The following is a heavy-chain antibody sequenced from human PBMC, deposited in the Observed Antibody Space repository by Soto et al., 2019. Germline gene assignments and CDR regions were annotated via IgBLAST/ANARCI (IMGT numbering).Heavy chain of an antibody. Sequence: GGTLRLSCAASGFTFSSYCRHRVRQAPGKGLEWVGDIWYDGSNKYYADSEKGRFTISGDKSKTTLSLKMNSLRAEDTAVYYCARGGGGSSWYYYHYGMDVWGQGTMVTVSS. CDR2: IWYDGSNK. CDR1: GFTFSSYC. D-gene: IGHD6-13*01. V-gene: IGHV3-33*01. CDR3: ARGGGGSSWYYYHYGMDV. J-gene: IGHJ6*02.